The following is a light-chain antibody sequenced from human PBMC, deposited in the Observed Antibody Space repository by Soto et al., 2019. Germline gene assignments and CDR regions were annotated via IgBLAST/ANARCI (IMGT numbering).Light chain of an antibody. CDR2: AAS. Sequence: DIQMTQSPSSLSTSVGDRVTITCRTSQSISNYLNWYQQKPGKVPKLLIYAASRLQSGVPSRFSASGSGTDFTLTISSLQPEDFATYYCQQSYITPWTFGQGTKVDIK. V-gene: IGKV1-39*01. J-gene: IGKJ1*01. CDR3: QQSYITPWT. CDR1: QSISNY.